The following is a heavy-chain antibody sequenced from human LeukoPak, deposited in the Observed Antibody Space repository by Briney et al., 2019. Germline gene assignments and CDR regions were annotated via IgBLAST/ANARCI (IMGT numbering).Heavy chain of an antibody. Sequence: GASVKVSCKASGGTLSSYAISWVRQAPGQGLEWMGGIIPIFGTANYAQKFQGRVTITADESTSTAYMELSSLRSEDTAVYYCARDDDSSGYYYLWGQGTLVTVSS. CDR1: GGTLSSYA. CDR2: IIPIFGTA. V-gene: IGHV1-69*13. J-gene: IGHJ4*02. CDR3: ARDDDSSGYYYL. D-gene: IGHD3-22*01.